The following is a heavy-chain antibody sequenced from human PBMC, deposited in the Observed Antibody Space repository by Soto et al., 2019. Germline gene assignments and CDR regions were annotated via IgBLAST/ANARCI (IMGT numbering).Heavy chain of an antibody. Sequence: GGSLRLSCAASGFTVSSSHMSWVRQAPGKGLEWLSVIYSGGSTYYADSVKGRFPISRDNSKNTLYLQMNSLRVEDAAVYFCARGYCSGGSCYAAWFDPWGQGTLVTVSS. D-gene: IGHD2-15*01. CDR1: GFTVSSSH. J-gene: IGHJ5*02. V-gene: IGHV3-53*01. CDR2: IYSGGST. CDR3: ARGYCSGGSCYAAWFDP.